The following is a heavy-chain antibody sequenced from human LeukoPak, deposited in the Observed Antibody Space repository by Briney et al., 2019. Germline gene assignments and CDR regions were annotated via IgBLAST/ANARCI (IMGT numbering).Heavy chain of an antibody. CDR1: GGSFSGYY. V-gene: IGHV4-34*01. CDR3: ARGNAYCGGDCGQHGDY. CDR2: INRSGST. J-gene: IGHJ4*02. Sequence: SETLSLTCAVYGGSFSGYYWSWIRQPPGKGLEWIGEINRSGSTNYNPSLKSRVTISVDTSKNQFSLKLSSVTAADTAVYYCARGNAYCGGDCGQHGDYWGQGTLVTVSS. D-gene: IGHD2-21*02.